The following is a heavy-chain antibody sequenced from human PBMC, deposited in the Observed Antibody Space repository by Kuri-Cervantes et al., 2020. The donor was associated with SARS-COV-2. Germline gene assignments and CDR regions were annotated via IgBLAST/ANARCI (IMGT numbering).Heavy chain of an antibody. Sequence: GSLRLSCAVYGGSFSGYYWSWIRQPPGKGLEWIGYIYYSGSTNYNPSLKSRVTISVDTSKNQFSLKLSSVTAADTAVYYCARRHIVVVPAASLPSDAFDIWGQGTMVTVSS. CDR2: IYYSGST. D-gene: IGHD2-2*01. CDR1: GGSFSGYY. J-gene: IGHJ3*02. CDR3: ARRHIVVVPAASLPSDAFDI. V-gene: IGHV4-59*01.